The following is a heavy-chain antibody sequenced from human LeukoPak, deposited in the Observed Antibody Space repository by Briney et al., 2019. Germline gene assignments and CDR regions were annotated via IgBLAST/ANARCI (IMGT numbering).Heavy chain of an antibody. Sequence: GASVKVSCKASGYTFTSYGISWVRQAPGQGLEWMGWISAYNGKTNYAQKLQDRVTMTTDTSTSTAYMELRSLRSDDTAVYYCARAPFVGVLYYYYMDVWGKGTTVTISS. J-gene: IGHJ6*03. CDR3: ARAPFVGVLYYYYMDV. V-gene: IGHV1-18*01. D-gene: IGHD3-16*01. CDR1: GYTFTSYG. CDR2: ISAYNGKT.